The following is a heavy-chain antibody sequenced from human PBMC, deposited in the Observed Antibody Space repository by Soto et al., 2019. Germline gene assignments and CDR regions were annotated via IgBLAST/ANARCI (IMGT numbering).Heavy chain of an antibody. CDR1: GFTFTRYS. Sequence: AGGSLRLSCAASGFTFTRYSMNWVRQAPGKGLEWVSSISSTTNYIYYGDSMKGRSTTSRDNAKNSLYLEMNSLRAEDTAVYYCARESEDLTSNFDYWGQGTLVTVSS. CDR3: ARESEDLTSNFDY. CDR2: ISSTTNYI. J-gene: IGHJ4*02. V-gene: IGHV3-21*06.